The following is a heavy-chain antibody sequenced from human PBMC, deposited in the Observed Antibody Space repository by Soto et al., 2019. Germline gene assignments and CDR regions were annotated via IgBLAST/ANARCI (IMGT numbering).Heavy chain of an antibody. CDR1: GGTFSNYA. J-gene: IGHJ4*02. CDR2: IIPMFTTP. D-gene: IGHD4-17*01. CDR3: ARGCLFGDYGDFDF. V-gene: IGHV1-69*13. Sequence: SVKVSCKVSGGTFSNYAISWVRQAPGHGLEWMGGIIPMFTTPNYAQKFEDRVTITADESTNTAYMGLRSLTSDDTAVYYCARGCLFGDYGDFDFWGQGTLVTVSS.